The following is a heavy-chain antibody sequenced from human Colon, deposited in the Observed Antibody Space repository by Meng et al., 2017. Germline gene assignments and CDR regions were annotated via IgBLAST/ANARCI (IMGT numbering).Heavy chain of an antibody. V-gene: IGHV3-7*01. CDR1: GFPFSHYW. CDR2: INQYASSK. Sequence: GESLKISCSASGFPFSHYWMSWVRQAPGKGLEWVANINQYASSKDYVASVKGRFTISRDNAKNSLYLQMNSLRAEDTAVYYCTHPLIVGAANALDIWGPGTMVTVSS. J-gene: IGHJ3*02. D-gene: IGHD1-26*01. CDR3: THPLIVGAANALDI.